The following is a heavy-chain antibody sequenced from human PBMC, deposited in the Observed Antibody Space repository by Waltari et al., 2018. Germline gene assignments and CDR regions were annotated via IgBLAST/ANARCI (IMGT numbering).Heavy chain of an antibody. V-gene: IGHV3-23*01. CDR1: GVSFGDLG. CDR2: VSGSGATT. D-gene: IGHD5-12*01. J-gene: IGHJ4*02. Sequence: EVQLLESGGGLVQPGGSLRLSCAASGVSFGDLGMNWVRQAPGKGREWVSGVSGSGATTNYADSVRGRFTVSRDNTRNTVYLQMNSLRAEDTAVYYCAKAFRGYSGSYFDIWGRGTLVAVSA. CDR3: AKAFRGYSGSYFDI.